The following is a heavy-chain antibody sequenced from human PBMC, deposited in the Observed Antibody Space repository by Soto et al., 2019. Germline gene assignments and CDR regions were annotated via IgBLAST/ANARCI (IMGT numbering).Heavy chain of an antibody. Sequence: VGSLRLSCAASGFTFDDYTMHWVRQAPGKGLEWVSLISWDGGSTYYADSVKGRFTISRDNSKNSLYLQMNGLRTEDTALYYCAKGSDLEWLFLPYGMDVWGQGTTVTVSS. J-gene: IGHJ6*02. D-gene: IGHD3-3*01. CDR3: AKGSDLEWLFLPYGMDV. CDR1: GFTFDDYT. V-gene: IGHV3-43*01. CDR2: ISWDGGST.